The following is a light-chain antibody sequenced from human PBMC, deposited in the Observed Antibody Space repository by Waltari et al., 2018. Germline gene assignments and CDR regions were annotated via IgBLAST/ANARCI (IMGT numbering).Light chain of an antibody. CDR3: HQSRSLPET. V-gene: IGKV6-21*01. Sequence: EVVLTQSPDLQSVTPKEKVTITCRASQSVGSSLHWYQQKPDQSPKLLIKYASQSFSGVPSRFSGSGSGTDFTLTINSLEAEDAATYYCHQSRSLPETFGQGTRLEIK. CDR1: QSVGSS. CDR2: YAS. J-gene: IGKJ2*01.